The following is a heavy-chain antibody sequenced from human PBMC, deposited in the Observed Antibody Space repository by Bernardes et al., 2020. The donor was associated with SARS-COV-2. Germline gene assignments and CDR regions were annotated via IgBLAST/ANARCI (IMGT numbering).Heavy chain of an antibody. V-gene: IGHV4-39*01. CDR2: MKYSGRT. D-gene: IGHD3-9*01. Sequence: SETLSLTCTVSGGSISSSSYYWGGIRQPTGKGREWIGSMKYSGRTYYNPSLKSRVTISVDTSKNQFSLKLSSVTAADTAVYYCARIDDILTGYYYYGMDVWGQGTTVTVSS. CDR3: ARIDDILTGYYYYGMDV. CDR1: GGSISSSSYY. J-gene: IGHJ6*02.